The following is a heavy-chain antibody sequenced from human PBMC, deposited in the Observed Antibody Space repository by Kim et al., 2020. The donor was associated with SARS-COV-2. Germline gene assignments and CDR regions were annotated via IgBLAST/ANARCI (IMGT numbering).Heavy chain of an antibody. CDR2: IYSGGST. D-gene: IGHD3-22*01. J-gene: IGHJ4*02. V-gene: IGHV3-53*01. Sequence: GGSLRLSCAASGFTVSSNYMSWVRQAPGKGLEWVSVIYSGGSTYYADSVKGRFTISRDNSKNTLYLQMNSLRAEDTAVYYCARVSDSSGYYYSFDYWGQGTLVTVSS. CDR3: ARVSDSSGYYYSFDY. CDR1: GFTVSSNY.